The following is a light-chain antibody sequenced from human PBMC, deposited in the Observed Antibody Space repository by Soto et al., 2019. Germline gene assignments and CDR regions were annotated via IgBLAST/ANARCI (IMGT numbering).Light chain of an antibody. CDR3: SSYRSDSTYV. Sequence: QSVLTQPASVSGSPGQSITISCTGTSSDVGTYDYVSWHQQHPGQAPKLMIYEVTNRASGFSDRFSASKSGNTASLTISGLQTGDEADYYCSSYRSDSTYVFGTGTKVTVL. V-gene: IGLV2-14*01. CDR2: EVT. CDR1: SSDVGTYDY. J-gene: IGLJ1*01.